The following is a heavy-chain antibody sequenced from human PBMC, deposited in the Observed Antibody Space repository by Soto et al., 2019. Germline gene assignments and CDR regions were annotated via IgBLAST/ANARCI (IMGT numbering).Heavy chain of an antibody. V-gene: IGHV1-46*03. J-gene: IGHJ6*02. CDR1: GYTFTSYY. D-gene: IGHD3-10*01. CDR2: INPSGGST. CDR3: ARDGAILWFGELNGMDV. Sequence: QVQLVQSGAEVKKPGASVKVSCKASGYTFTSYYMHWVRQAPGQGLEWMGIINPSGGSTSYAQKFQGRVTMTRDTSTSTVYMELSSLRSEDTAVYYCARDGAILWFGELNGMDVWGQGTTVTVFS.